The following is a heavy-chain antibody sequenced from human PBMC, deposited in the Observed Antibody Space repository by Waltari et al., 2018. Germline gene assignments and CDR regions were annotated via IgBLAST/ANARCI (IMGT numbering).Heavy chain of an antibody. D-gene: IGHD3-3*01. Sequence: EVQLVESGGGLVKHGGSLILPCAASGFTFGSYNMNWVRQAPGKGLEWVSSISSSSSYIYYADSLKGRFTISRDNAKNSLYLQMNSLRAEDTAVYYCARGTDFWSGWDYWGQGTLVTVSS. V-gene: IGHV3-21*01. J-gene: IGHJ4*02. CDR3: ARGTDFWSGWDY. CDR2: ISSSSSYI. CDR1: GFTFGSYN.